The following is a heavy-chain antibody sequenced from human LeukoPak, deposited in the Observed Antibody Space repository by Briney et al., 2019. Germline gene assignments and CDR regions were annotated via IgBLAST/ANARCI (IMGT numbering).Heavy chain of an antibody. Sequence: GGSLRLSCAAPGFTFSSYGMHWVRQAPGKGLEWVAVISYDGSNKNYADSVKGRFTISRDNSKNILYLQMISLRPEDTAIYYCAKEGLDSGSSFSAWFDPWGQGTLVTVSS. CDR1: GFTFSSYG. D-gene: IGHD3-10*01. J-gene: IGHJ5*02. CDR2: ISYDGSNK. V-gene: IGHV3-30*18. CDR3: AKEGLDSGSSFSAWFDP.